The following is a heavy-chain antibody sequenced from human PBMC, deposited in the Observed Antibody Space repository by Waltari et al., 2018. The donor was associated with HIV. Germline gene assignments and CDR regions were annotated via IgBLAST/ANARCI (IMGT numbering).Heavy chain of an antibody. J-gene: IGHJ1*01. V-gene: IGHV1-18*01. Sequence: QVQLVQSGAEVKKPGASVKVSCKASGYTFTDFGISWVRQAPGPGLEWMGWISPHNGDTRSAQKVHDRVTMTTDTSTGTAYMEVGSLRSDDTAVYYCGRDLISREYYVNLAYWGQGTLVAVSS. CDR1: GYTFTDFG. CDR3: GRDLISREYYVNLAY. CDR2: ISPHNGDT. D-gene: IGHD3-16*01.